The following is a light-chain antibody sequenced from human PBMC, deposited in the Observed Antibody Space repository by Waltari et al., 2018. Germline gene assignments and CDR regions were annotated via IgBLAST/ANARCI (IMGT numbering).Light chain of an antibody. J-gene: IGLJ2*01. Sequence: QSALTQPASVSGSPGQSITISCTGTSSYVGSYHLVSWYQQHPGKAPKLMIYEVSKRPSGVSNRFSGSKSGNTASLTISGLQAEDEADYYCCSYAGSSTFVVFGGGTKLTVL. CDR1: SSYVGSYHL. V-gene: IGLV2-23*02. CDR2: EVS. CDR3: CSYAGSSTFVV.